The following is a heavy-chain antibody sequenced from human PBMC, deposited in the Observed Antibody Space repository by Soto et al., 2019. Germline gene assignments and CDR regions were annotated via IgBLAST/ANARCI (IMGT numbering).Heavy chain of an antibody. D-gene: IGHD4-4*01. V-gene: IGHV1-2*02. CDR2: INPNSGGT. CDR1: GYTFTGYY. Sequence: QVQLVQSGAEVKKPGASVKVSCKASGYTFTGYYMHWVRQAPGQGLEWMGWINPNSGGTNYAQKVQGRVTMTRDTSISTAYMELSRLRSDDTAVYYCASGDSNYVKWFDPWGQGTLVTVSS. CDR3: ASGDSNYVKWFDP. J-gene: IGHJ5*02.